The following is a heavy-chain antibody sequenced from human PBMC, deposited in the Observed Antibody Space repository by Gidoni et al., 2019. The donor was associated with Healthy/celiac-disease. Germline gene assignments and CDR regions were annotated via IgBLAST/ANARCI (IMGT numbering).Heavy chain of an antibody. CDR3: AVAGTLIWDFYYYYGMDV. CDR2: INHSGST. J-gene: IGHJ6*02. D-gene: IGHD6-19*01. CDR1: GASFRGYY. Sequence: QVQLQQWGAGLLKPSETLSLTCAVSGASFRGYYWSWIRQPPGTGLEWLGEINHSGSTNYNPSLKSRVTISVDTSKNQFSLKLSSVTAADTAVYYCAVAGTLIWDFYYYYGMDVWGQGTTVTVSS. V-gene: IGHV4-34*01.